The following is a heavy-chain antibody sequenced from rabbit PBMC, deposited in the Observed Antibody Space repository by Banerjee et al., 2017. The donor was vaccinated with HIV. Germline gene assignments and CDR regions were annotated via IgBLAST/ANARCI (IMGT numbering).Heavy chain of an antibody. CDR3: ARGDGAYAGYDGL. Sequence: QLKETGGGLVQPGGSLTLSCKASGFDFSSYYMSWVRQAPGKGLEWIGYIDPIFGTTYYATWVDGRFTISSHNAQNTLWLQLNSLTAADTATYFCARGDGAYAGYDGLWGPGTLVTV. CDR2: IDPIFGTT. D-gene: IGHD7-1*01. CDR1: GFDFSSYY. J-gene: IGHJ6*01. V-gene: IGHV1S7*01.